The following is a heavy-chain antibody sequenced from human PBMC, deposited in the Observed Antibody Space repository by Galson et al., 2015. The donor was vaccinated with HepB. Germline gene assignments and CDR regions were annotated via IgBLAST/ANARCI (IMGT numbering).Heavy chain of an antibody. CDR2: VHPGDSDT. Sequence: QYGAEVKKPGESLKISCKGSGYIFTNYWIGWVRQMPGKGLEWMGIVHPGDSDTLYSPSFQGQVTISADKSISTASLQWSSLKASDTAMYYCARYYSSYDSIGYFGDCWGQGTLVTVSS. D-gene: IGHD3-22*01. J-gene: IGHJ4*02. CDR1: GYIFTNYW. V-gene: IGHV5-51*01. CDR3: ARYYSSYDSIGYFGDC.